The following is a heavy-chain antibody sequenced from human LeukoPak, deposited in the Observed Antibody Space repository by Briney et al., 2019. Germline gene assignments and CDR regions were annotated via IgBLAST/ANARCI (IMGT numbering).Heavy chain of an antibody. CDR2: IYYSGST. Sequence: SETLSLTCTVSGGSISSSSYYWGWIRQPPGKGLEWIGSIYYSGSTYYNPSLKSRVTISVDTSKNQFSLKLSSVTAADTAVYYCARDRSYDFWSGSLGAFDIWGQGTMVTVSS. CDR3: ARDRSYDFWSGSLGAFDI. CDR1: GGSISSSSYY. D-gene: IGHD3-3*01. J-gene: IGHJ3*02. V-gene: IGHV4-39*07.